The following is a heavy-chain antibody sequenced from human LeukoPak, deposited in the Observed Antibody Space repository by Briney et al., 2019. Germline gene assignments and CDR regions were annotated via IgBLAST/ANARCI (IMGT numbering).Heavy chain of an antibody. CDR3: AKSKYLGGSYDY. CDR1: GFTLDDYA. J-gene: IGHJ4*02. V-gene: IGHV3-9*03. Sequence: PGGSLRLSCAASGFTLDDYAMHWVRQAPGKGLEWVSGISWNSDMIGYADSVKGRFTISRDNAKNSLYLQMNSLRAEDMALYYCAKSKYLGGSYDYWGQGTLVTVSS. CDR2: ISWNSDMI. D-gene: IGHD3-10*01.